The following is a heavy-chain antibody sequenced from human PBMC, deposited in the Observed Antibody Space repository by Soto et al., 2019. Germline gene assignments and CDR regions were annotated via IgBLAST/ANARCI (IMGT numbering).Heavy chain of an antibody. CDR3: VSQRTTVTTQAYFDY. J-gene: IGHJ4*02. CDR2: VYYRGRS. D-gene: IGHD4-17*01. Sequence: TSETLSLTCTVSGGSVTNSSYYWGWIRQSPGKGLEWIGSVYYRGRSYSKSSVKSRVTISVDTSKNRFSLSLNSVTASDTAVYFCVSQRTTVTTQAYFDYWGPGALVTVS. CDR1: GGSVTNSSYY. V-gene: IGHV4-39*01.